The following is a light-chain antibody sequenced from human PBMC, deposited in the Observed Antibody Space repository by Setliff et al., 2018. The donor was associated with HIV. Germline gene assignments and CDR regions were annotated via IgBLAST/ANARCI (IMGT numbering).Light chain of an antibody. CDR3: QSYDSLSRSRV. J-gene: IGLJ1*01. CDR1: SSDIGDYNY. V-gene: IGLV2-14*01. Sequence: QSALAQPASVSGSPGQSITISCTGTSSDIGDYNYVSWYQQHPGKAPKLLIYGNNLWPSGVPDRFSGSKSGTSASLTITGLQAEDEGDYYCQSYDSLSRSRVFGTGTKVTVL. CDR2: GNN.